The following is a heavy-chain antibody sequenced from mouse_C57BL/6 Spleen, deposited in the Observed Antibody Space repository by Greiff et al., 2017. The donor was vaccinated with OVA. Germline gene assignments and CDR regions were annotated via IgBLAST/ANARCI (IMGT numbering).Heavy chain of an antibody. CDR3: TTDSNYGYALDY. V-gene: IGHV14-4*01. J-gene: IGHJ4*01. Sequence: EVQLQQSGAELVRPGASVKLSCTASGFTIKDDYMHWVKQRPEQGLEWIGWIDPENGDTEYASKFQGKATITADTSSNTAYLQLSSLTSEDTAVYYCTTDSNYGYALDYWGQGTSVTVSS. CDR1: GFTIKDDY. D-gene: IGHD2-5*01. CDR2: IDPENGDT.